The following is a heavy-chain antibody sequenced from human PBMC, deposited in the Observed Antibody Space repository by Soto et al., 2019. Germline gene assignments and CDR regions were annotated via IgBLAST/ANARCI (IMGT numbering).Heavy chain of an antibody. J-gene: IGHJ2*01. V-gene: IGHV1-46*01. D-gene: IGHD2-15*01. CDR3: ARDGGLLTASWHYDL. CDR1: GYSFTNYC. CDR2: INPRTGST. Sequence: QGQLVQSGADVKKPGTSVKVSCKAAGYSFTNYCMYWVRQAPGQGLEWMGMINPRTGSTRYAQKFQDRVTLTRDTYTTTVYMELSTLISDDTAVYYCARDGGLLTASWHYDLWGPGTLVTVSS.